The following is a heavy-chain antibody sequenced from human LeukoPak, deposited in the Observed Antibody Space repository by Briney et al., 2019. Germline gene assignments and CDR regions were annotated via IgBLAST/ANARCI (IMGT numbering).Heavy chain of an antibody. V-gene: IGHV4-39*01. CDR3: ARRRTRGSGGSCYSF. J-gene: IGHJ4*02. Sequence: SETLSLTYSVSGGSISSSTYYWGWIRQPPGKGLEWIGNIYNSGSTYYNPSLKSRVTISVDTSKNQFSLKLSSVTAADTAVYYCARRRTRGSGGSCYSFWGQGTLVTVSS. D-gene: IGHD2-15*01. CDR2: IYNSGST. CDR1: GGSISSSTYY.